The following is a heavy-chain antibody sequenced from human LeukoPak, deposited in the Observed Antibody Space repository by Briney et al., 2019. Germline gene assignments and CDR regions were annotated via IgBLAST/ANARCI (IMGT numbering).Heavy chain of an antibody. J-gene: IGHJ4*02. D-gene: IGHD6-19*01. Sequence: GGSLRLSCAVSGFSLSIYSMNWVRQAPGKGLEWVSTITGSGGYIYYEDSVKGRLTISRDNAKNSLYLQMNSMRVEDTAVYYCARGLAGGDYWGQGTRVTVSS. V-gene: IGHV3-21*01. CDR2: ITGSGGYI. CDR1: GFSLSIYS. CDR3: ARGLAGGDY.